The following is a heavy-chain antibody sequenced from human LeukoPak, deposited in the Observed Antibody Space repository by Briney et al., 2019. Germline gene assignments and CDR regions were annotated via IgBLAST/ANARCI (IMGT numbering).Heavy chain of an antibody. V-gene: IGHV3-74*01. D-gene: IGHD4/OR15-4a*01. CDR2: IKGDGIST. Sequence: GGSLRLSCAASGFDFSSNWMHWVRHAPGQGLVWVSRIKGDGISTNYAGSVKGRFTISRDIAKNTLYLQMNSLRAEDTAVYYCARDHPYGGFDYWGQGTLVTVSS. CDR1: GFDFSSNW. CDR3: ARDHPYGGFDY. J-gene: IGHJ4*02.